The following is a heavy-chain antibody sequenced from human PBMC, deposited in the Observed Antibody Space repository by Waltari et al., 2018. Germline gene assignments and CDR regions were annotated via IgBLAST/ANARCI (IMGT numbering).Heavy chain of an antibody. Sequence: EVQVVESGGGLVQPGGSLRLSCAASGFTFRPYEMNWVRQAPGKGLEWVSYISVSGSTIYYADSVMGRFTISRDNAKNSLYLQMNSLRAEDTAIYYCARDLLSGSYSGPDYWGQGTLVTVSS. CDR2: ISVSGSTI. D-gene: IGHD1-26*01. V-gene: IGHV3-48*03. J-gene: IGHJ4*02. CDR1: GFTFRPYE. CDR3: ARDLLSGSYSGPDY.